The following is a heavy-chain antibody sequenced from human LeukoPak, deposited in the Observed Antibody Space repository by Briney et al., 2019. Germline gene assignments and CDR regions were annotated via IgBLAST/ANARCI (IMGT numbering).Heavy chain of an antibody. J-gene: IGHJ4*02. CDR3: ARARVGYDILTGYYPHYFDY. CDR1: GGSISSGGYY. V-gene: IGHV4-31*03. Sequence: SQTLSLTCTVSGGSISSGGYYWSWIRQHPGKGLEWIGYIYYSGSTYYNPSLKSRVTISVDTSKNQFSLKLSSVTAADTAVYYCARARVGYDILTGYYPHYFDYWGQGTLVTVSS. D-gene: IGHD3-9*01. CDR2: IYYSGST.